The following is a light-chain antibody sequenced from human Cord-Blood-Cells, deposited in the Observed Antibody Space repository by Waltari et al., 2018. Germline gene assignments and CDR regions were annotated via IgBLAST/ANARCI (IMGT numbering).Light chain of an antibody. CDR1: SSDVGGYNY. CDR3: SSYAGSNNYV. Sequence: QSALPQPPSASGSPGQSVTISCTGTSSDVGGYNYLPWYQQHPGKAPKLMTYDVSKRPSGVPDRFSGSKCGNTASLTVSGLQAEDEADYYCSSYAGSNNYVFGTGTKFTVL. V-gene: IGLV2-8*01. J-gene: IGLJ1*01. CDR2: DVS.